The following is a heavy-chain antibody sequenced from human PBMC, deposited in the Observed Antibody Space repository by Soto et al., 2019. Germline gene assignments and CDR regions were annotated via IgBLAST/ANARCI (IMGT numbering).Heavy chain of an antibody. Sequence: SETLSLTCTVSGGSISSYYWSWIRQPPGKGLEWIGYIYYSGSTNYNPSLKSRVTISVDTAKNQFSLKLSSVTAADTAVYYCARDREGYGDYGVYAFDIWGQGTMVTVSS. J-gene: IGHJ3*02. V-gene: IGHV4-59*01. D-gene: IGHD4-17*01. CDR1: GGSISSYY. CDR3: ARDREGYGDYGVYAFDI. CDR2: IYYSGST.